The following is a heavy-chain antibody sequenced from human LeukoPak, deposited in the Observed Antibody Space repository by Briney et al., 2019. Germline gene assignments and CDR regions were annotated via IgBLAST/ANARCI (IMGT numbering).Heavy chain of an antibody. CDR2: INHCGST. V-gene: IGHV4-34*01. Sequence: PSETLSLTCAVYGGSFSGYHWSWIRQPPGKGLEWIGEINHCGSTNYNPSLKSRVTISVDTSKNQFSLKLSPVTAADTAVYYCASGYSSSYGYWGQGTLVTVSS. CDR1: GGSFSGYH. J-gene: IGHJ4*02. D-gene: IGHD6-13*01. CDR3: ASGYSSSYGY.